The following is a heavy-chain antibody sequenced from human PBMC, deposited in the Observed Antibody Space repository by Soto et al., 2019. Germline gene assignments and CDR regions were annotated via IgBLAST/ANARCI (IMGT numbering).Heavy chain of an antibody. J-gene: IGHJ6*03. CDR1: GFTFSSYS. V-gene: IGHV3-48*01. CDR2: ISSSSSTI. Sequence: GGSLRLSCAASGFTFSSYSMNWVRQAPGKGLEWVSYISSSSSTIYYADSVKGRFTISRDNAKNSLYLQMNSLRAEDTAVYYCAREDGTTVNSDFPYYYYMDVWGKGTTVTVSS. CDR3: AREDGTTVNSDFPYYYYMDV. D-gene: IGHD4-17*01.